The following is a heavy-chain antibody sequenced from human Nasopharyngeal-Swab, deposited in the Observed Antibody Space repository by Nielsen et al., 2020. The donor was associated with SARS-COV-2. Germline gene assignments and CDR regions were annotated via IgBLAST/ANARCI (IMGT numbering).Heavy chain of an antibody. CDR2: IYPGDSDT. J-gene: IGHJ3*02. V-gene: IGHV5-51*01. Sequence: GESLKISCEGSGYSFTSYWIGWVRQVPGKGLEWVGIIYPGDSDTRYSPSFQGQVTISADKSISTAYLQWSSLKASDTAMYYCARRRYYDSSGYYHKSAFDIWGQGTMVTVSS. D-gene: IGHD3-22*01. CDR1: GYSFTSYW. CDR3: ARRRYYDSSGYYHKSAFDI.